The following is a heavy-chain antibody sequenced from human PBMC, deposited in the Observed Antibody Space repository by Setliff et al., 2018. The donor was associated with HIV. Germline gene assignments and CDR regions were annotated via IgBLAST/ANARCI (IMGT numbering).Heavy chain of an antibody. V-gene: IGHV4-4*09. CDR3: ARGLSFYDPGGFDYYYFDY. CDR2: IYTSGST. Sequence: SETLSLTCTVSGGSISSYYWSWIRQPPGKGLEWIGYIYTSGSTNYNPSLKSRVTISVDTSKNQSSLKLSSVTAADTAVYYCARGLSFYDPGGFDYYYFDYWGQGTLVTVSS. J-gene: IGHJ4*02. CDR1: GGSISSYY. D-gene: IGHD3-22*01.